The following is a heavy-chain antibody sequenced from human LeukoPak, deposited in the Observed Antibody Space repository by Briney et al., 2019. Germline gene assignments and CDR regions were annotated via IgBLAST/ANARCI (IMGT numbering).Heavy chain of an antibody. D-gene: IGHD5-18*01. CDR1: GFTFSTYS. Sequence: KPGGSLRLSCAASGFTFSTYSMNWVRQAPGKGLEWVSSISSSSSYIYYADSVKGRFTISRDNARNSLYLQMNSLRDEDTAVYYCARVIQLWSYYFDYWGQGTLVTVSS. CDR3: ARVIQLWSYYFDY. V-gene: IGHV3-21*01. J-gene: IGHJ4*02. CDR2: ISSSSSYI.